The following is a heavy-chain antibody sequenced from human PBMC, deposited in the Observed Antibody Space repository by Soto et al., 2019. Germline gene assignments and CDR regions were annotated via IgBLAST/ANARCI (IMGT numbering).Heavy chain of an antibody. J-gene: IGHJ5*02. CDR1: GYTFTSYY. Sequence: ASVKVSCKASGYTFTSYYMHWVRQAPGQGLEWMGIINPSGGSTSYAQKFQGRVTMTRDTSTSTVYMELSSLRSEDTAVYYCARALGEGDDIIVSLANWFDPWGQGTLVTVAS. CDR2: INPSGGST. V-gene: IGHV1-46*03. CDR3: ARALGEGDDIIVSLANWFDP. D-gene: IGHD2-21*02.